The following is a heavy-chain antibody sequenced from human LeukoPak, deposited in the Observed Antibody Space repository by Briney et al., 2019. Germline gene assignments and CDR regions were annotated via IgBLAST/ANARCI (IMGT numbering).Heavy chain of an antibody. CDR1: GFTFSGSA. D-gene: IGHD2-21*02. CDR3: TRHALYCGGDCYSGVYYYYMDV. Sequence: GGSLRLSCAASGFTFSGSAMHWVRQASGKGLEWVGRIRSKANSYATAYAASVKGRFTISRDDSKNTAYLQMNSLKTEDTAVYYCTRHALYCGGDCYSGVYYYYMDVWGKGTTVTVPS. CDR2: IRSKANSYAT. V-gene: IGHV3-73*01. J-gene: IGHJ6*03.